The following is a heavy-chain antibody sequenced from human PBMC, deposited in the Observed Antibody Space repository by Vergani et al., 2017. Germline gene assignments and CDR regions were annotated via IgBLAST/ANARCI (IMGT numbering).Heavy chain of an antibody. J-gene: IGHJ6*02. D-gene: IGHD5-12*01. CDR2: ISGSGGST. CDR3: AKANHRNSGYDYLYYYHAMDV. CDR1: GFTFNHYA. Sequence: EAQLLESGGDLVQPGGSLRLSCAASGFTFNHYAMNWVRQAPGKGLEWVSGISGSGGSTYYAGSVKGRFTISRDSSKNTLYLQMNSLSAGDTAVYYCAKANHRNSGYDYLYYYHAMDVWGQGTTVTVSS. V-gene: IGHV3-23*01.